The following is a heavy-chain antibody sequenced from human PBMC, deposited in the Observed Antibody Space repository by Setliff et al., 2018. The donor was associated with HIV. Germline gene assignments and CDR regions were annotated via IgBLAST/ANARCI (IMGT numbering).Heavy chain of an antibody. CDR1: GYTFSSYG. J-gene: IGHJ5*02. Sequence: ASVKVSCKASGYTFSSYGVSWVRQAPGQRLEWMGWINAGNGNTKYSQKFQGRVTISRDTSASTVHMELNSLRSEDTAIYYCARDIGSVWHNWFDPWGQGTLVTVSS. D-gene: IGHD6-19*01. CDR3: ARDIGSVWHNWFDP. CDR2: INAGNGNT. V-gene: IGHV1-3*01.